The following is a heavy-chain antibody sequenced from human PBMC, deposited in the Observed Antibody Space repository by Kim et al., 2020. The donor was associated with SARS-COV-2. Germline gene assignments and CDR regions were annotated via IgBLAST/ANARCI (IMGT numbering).Heavy chain of an antibody. Sequence: GGSLRLSCAASGFTFSSYAMHWVRQAPGKGLEWVAVISYDGSNKYYADSVKGRFTISRDNSKNTLYLQMNSLRAEDTAVYYCARAPLYDSSYGGDYWGQGTLVTVSS. J-gene: IGHJ4*02. CDR1: GFTFSSYA. V-gene: IGHV3-30*04. CDR3: ARAPLYDSSYGGDY. CDR2: ISYDGSNK. D-gene: IGHD3-22*01.